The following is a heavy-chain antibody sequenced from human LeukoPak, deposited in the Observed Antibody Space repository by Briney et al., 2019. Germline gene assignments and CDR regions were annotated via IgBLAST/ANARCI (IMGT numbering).Heavy chain of an antibody. J-gene: IGHJ4*02. D-gene: IGHD2-15*01. CDR2: IFHSGNT. CDR3: ARTLYCIGATCYPPELFDS. V-gene: IGHV4-38-2*01. CDR1: GYSISSGYH. Sequence: PSETLSLTCAVSGYSISSGYHWGWIRQSPGKGLERIGSIFHSGNTYYNPSLKSRVTISVDTSMNQFSLKLTSLTAADTAVYYCARTLYCIGATCYPPELFDSWGQGTLVTVSS.